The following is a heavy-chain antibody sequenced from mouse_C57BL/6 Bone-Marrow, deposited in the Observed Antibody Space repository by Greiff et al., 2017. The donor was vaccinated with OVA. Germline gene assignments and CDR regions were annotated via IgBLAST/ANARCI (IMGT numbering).Heavy chain of an antibody. D-gene: IGHD2-1*01. CDR3: ARWGGNGGAWFAY. J-gene: IGHJ3*01. CDR1: GYTFTSYW. CDR2: IHPNSGST. Sequence: QVQLQQPGAELVKPGASVKLSCKASGYTFTSYWMHWVKQRPGQGLEWIGMIHPNSGSTNYNEKFKSKATLTVDKSSSTAYMQLSSLTSEDSAVYYCARWGGNGGAWFAYWGQGTLVTVSA. V-gene: IGHV1-64*01.